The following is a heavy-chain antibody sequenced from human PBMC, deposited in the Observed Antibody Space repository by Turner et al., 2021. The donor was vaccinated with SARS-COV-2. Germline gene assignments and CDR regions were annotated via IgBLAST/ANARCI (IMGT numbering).Heavy chain of an antibody. Sequence: EVQLVESGGGLVQPGGSLRLSCAASGFTFSNYSMNWVRQAPGKGLECVSYISSSSSTIYYADSVKGRFTISRDNAKNSLYLQMNSLRAEDTAVYYCARGRGYSYGPYYYGMDVWGQGTTVTVSS. V-gene: IGHV3-48*01. CDR1: GFTFSNYS. CDR2: ISSSSSTI. D-gene: IGHD5-18*01. J-gene: IGHJ6*02. CDR3: ARGRGYSYGPYYYGMDV.